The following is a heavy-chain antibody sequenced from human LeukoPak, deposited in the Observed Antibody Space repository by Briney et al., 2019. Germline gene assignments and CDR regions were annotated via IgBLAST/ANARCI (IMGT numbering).Heavy chain of an antibody. Sequence: GGSLRLSCAASGFTFSTYAIHWVRQAPGKGLEWVAVISYDGSNKYYADSVKGRFTISRDNSKNTLYLQMNSLRTEDTAAYYCARNFRRGDFDYWGQGTLVTVSS. CDR1: GFTFSTYA. CDR2: ISYDGSNK. D-gene: IGHD3-10*01. CDR3: ARNFRRGDFDY. V-gene: IGHV3-30-3*01. J-gene: IGHJ4*02.